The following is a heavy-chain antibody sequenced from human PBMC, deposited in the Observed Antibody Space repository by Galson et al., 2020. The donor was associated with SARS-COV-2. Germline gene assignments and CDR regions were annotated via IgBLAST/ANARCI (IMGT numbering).Heavy chain of an antibody. CDR3: ARDVSGGASDI. V-gene: IGHV3-30*04. CDR1: GFTFSNYA. Sequence: QLGASLKLSCAASGFTFSNYAIHWARQAPGKGLEWVDAVSKEGRKAVYADSVTGRFTISRDNSENMVFLQVSSLRADDTALYYCARDVSGGASDIWGQGTMVTVSS. D-gene: IGHD1-26*01. J-gene: IGHJ3*02. CDR2: VSKEGRKA.